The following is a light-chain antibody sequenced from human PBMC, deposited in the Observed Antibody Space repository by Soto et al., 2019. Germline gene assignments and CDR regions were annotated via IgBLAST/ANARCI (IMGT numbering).Light chain of an antibody. CDR1: QSISSY. J-gene: IGKJ5*01. CDR2: AAS. CDR3: QQLNSYPIT. Sequence: DIQMTQSPCSLSASVGYRVTITCRASQSISSYLNWYQQKPGKAPKLLIYAASTLQSGVPSRFSGSGSGTDFTLTISSLQPEDFATYYCQQLNSYPITFGQGTRLEIK. V-gene: IGKV1-39*01.